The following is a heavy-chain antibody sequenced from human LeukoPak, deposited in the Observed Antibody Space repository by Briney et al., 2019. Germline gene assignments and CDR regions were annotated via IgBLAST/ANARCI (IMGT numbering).Heavy chain of an antibody. Sequence: GGSLRLSCAASGFIFSSYSMNWVRQAPGKGLQWVSSMSSSTGFIYYADSVKGRFTISRDIVRNSVYLQMNSLRGEDTAVYYCARETLGGLDVWGQGTTVTVSS. CDR1: GFIFSSYS. D-gene: IGHD7-27*01. V-gene: IGHV3-21*06. J-gene: IGHJ6*02. CDR2: MSSSTGFI. CDR3: ARETLGGLDV.